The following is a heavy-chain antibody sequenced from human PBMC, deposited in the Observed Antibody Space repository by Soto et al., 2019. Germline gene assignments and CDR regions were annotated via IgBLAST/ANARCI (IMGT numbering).Heavy chain of an antibody. J-gene: IGHJ4*02. CDR2: MNPNSGNT. Sequence: GTSVKVTCKDSGYTYGSNDSNWVRQATGQGLEWMGWMNPNSGNTGYEQKFQGRVTMTRNTSITTAYMELSSLTSEDTAVYYCARGLGLGYCGTGSCSHFDYWGQGALVTVSS. V-gene: IGHV1-8*01. CDR3: ARGLGLGYCGTGSCSHFDY. D-gene: IGHD2-15*01. CDR1: GYTYGSND.